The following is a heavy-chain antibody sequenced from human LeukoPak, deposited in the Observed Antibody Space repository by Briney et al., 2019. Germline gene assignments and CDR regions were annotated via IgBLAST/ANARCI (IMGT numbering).Heavy chain of an antibody. CDR2: INPNSGGT. Sequence: GASVKVSCKASGYTFTGYYMHWVRQAPGQGLEWMGWINPNSGGTNYAQKFQGRVTMTEDTSTDTAYMELSSLRSEDTAVYYCATVLSRGYSYGYFYWGQGTLVTVSS. V-gene: IGHV1-2*02. CDR1: GYTFTGYY. CDR3: ATVLSRGYSYGYFY. J-gene: IGHJ4*02. D-gene: IGHD5-18*01.